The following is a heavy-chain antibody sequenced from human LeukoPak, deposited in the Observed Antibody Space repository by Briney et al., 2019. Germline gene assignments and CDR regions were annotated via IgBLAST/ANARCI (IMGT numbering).Heavy chain of an antibody. D-gene: IGHD3-10*01. V-gene: IGHV1-69*06. CDR3: ARAVNGLTMVRGVRDYYYYMDV. CDR1: GDTFSSYA. CDR2: IIPIFGTA. J-gene: IGHJ6*03. Sequence: SVKVSCKASGDTFSSYAISWVRQAPGQGLEWLGGIIPIFGTANYAQKFQGSFTITADKSTSTAYLELSSLRSEDTAVYFCARAVNGLTMVRGVRDYYYYMDVWGKGTTVTISS.